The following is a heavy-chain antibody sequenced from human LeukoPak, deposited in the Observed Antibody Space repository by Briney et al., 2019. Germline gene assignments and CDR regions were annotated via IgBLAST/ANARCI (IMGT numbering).Heavy chain of an antibody. D-gene: IGHD6-13*01. Sequence: SVKVSCKASGGTFSSYAISWVRQAPGQGLEWMGGIIPIFGTANYAQKFQGRVTITADESTSTAYMELSSLRSEDTAVYYCARDLLGPYTSTWPYDYHGMDVWGKGTTVTVSS. V-gene: IGHV1-69*13. CDR1: GGTFSSYA. CDR3: ARDLLGPYTSTWPYDYHGMDV. CDR2: IIPIFGTA. J-gene: IGHJ6*04.